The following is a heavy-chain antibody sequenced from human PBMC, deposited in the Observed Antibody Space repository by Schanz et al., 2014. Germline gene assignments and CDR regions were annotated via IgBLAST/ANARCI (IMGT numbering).Heavy chain of an antibody. CDR3: ARDRRNADLDY. V-gene: IGHV3-48*01. Sequence: EVQLVESGGGVVQPGRSLRLSCTASGFTFSSYSMNWVRQAPGKGLEWISYITYNGGTIYYADSVKGRFTISRDNAKNSLYLEMNSLRAEDTALYYCARDRRNADLDYWGQGTLVTDSS. J-gene: IGHJ4*02. CDR1: GFTFSSYS. CDR2: ITYNGGTI. D-gene: IGHD1-1*01.